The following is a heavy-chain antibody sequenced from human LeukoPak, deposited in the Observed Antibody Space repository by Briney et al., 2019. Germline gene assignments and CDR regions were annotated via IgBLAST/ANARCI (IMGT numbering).Heavy chain of an antibody. CDR1: GGTFSSYA. CDR2: IIPILGIA. Sequence: ASVNVSCKASGGTFSSYAIRWVRQAPGQGLEWMGRIIPILGIANYAQKFQGRVTITADKSTSTAYMELSSLRSEDTAVYYCASGGIVVVTSIPYYYYGMDVWGQGTTVTVSS. D-gene: IGHD2-21*02. J-gene: IGHJ6*02. CDR3: ASGGIVVVTSIPYYYYGMDV. V-gene: IGHV1-69*04.